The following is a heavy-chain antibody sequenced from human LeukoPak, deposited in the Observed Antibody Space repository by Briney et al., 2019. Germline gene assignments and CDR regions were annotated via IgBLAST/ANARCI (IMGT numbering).Heavy chain of an antibody. V-gene: IGHV3-23*01. J-gene: IGHJ4*02. CDR3: AKDIPDCGGDCYPFGFDY. CDR1: GFTFSSYA. Sequence: GGSLRLSCAASGFTFSSYAMSWFRQAPGKGLEWVSAISGSGGSTYYADSVKGRFTISRDNSKNTLYLQMNSLRAEDTAVYYCAKDIPDCGGDCYPFGFDYWGQGTLVTVSS. CDR2: ISGSGGST. D-gene: IGHD2-21*01.